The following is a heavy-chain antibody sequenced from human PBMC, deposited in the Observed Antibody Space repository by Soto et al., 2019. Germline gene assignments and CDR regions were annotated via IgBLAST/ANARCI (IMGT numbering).Heavy chain of an antibody. D-gene: IGHD2-2*01. J-gene: IGHJ4*02. CDR2: INQDGSEK. CDR1: GFTFSSQW. Sequence: GGSLRLSCAASGFTFSSQWMDWVRQAPGKGLEWVANINQDGSEKHYVDSVKGRFTISRDNAKNSLYLQMNSLTAEDSALYYCSPALNYWGQGTLVTVSS. V-gene: IGHV3-7*01. CDR3: SPALNY.